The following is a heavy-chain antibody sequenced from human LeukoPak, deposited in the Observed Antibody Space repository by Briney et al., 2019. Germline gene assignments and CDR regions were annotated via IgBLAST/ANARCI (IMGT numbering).Heavy chain of an antibody. CDR1: GYTFTGYY. J-gene: IGHJ4*02. CDR3: ARARLPQDIVVVPEGFDY. CDR2: INPKSGGT. V-gene: IGHV1-2*02. Sequence: ASLKVSCKASGYTFTGYYMHWVRQAPGQGLEWMEWINPKSGGTNYAQKFQGRVTMTRDTSISTAYMELSRLRSDDTAVYYCARARLPQDIVVVPEGFDYWGQGTLVTVSS. D-gene: IGHD2-2*01.